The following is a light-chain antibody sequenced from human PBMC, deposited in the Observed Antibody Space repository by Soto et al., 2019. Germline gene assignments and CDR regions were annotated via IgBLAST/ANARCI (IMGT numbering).Light chain of an antibody. V-gene: IGLV2-14*01. CDR1: SSDVGGYNY. J-gene: IGLJ1*01. CDR2: DVS. CDR3: SSYTSSSTSYV. Sequence: QSALTQPASVSGSPGQSITISCTGTSSDVGGYNYVSWYQQHPGKAPKLMIYDVSNRPSGVSNRFSGSKSGNTASLTISGLQAEDEAEYYCSSYTSSSTSYVFGTGNKVTVL.